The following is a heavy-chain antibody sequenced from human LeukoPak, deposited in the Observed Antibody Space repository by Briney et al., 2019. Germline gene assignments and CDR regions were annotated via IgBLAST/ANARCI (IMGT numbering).Heavy chain of an antibody. J-gene: IGHJ4*02. CDR1: GFTLSSYS. CDR2: ISGGSSTI. V-gene: IGHV3-48*01. D-gene: IGHD6-19*01. CDR3: ARVGSNQWLDY. Sequence: GGSLRLSCAASGFTLSSYSMNWVRQAPGKGLEWVLYISGGSSTIYNADSVKGRFTISRDNAKNLLYLLMDTLRAEDTAVYYCARVGSNQWLDYWGQGTLVTVSS.